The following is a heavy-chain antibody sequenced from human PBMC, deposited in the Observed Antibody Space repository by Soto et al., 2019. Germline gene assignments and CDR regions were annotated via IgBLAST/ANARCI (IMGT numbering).Heavy chain of an antibody. Sequence: VQLVESGGGVVQPGRSLRLSCVGSGFPFWHYGMYWVRQAPGTGLEWVAVIWSDGNKESYADSVKGRVAISRDNSKATLYLQTNRLRAEYTPVYFCARDRDGGWLHMDFWGQGTTVTVSS. J-gene: IGHJ6*02. D-gene: IGHD6-19*01. CDR2: IWSDGNKE. CDR1: GFPFWHYG. CDR3: ARDRDGGWLHMDF. V-gene: IGHV3-33*01.